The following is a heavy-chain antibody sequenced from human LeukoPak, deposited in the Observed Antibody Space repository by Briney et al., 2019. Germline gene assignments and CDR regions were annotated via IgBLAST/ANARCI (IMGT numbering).Heavy chain of an antibody. Sequence: GGSLRLSCAASGFTFSSYAMNWVRQAQGKGLEWVAGISSGDRTFHAESVKGRFTISRDKSKDTLYLQMNSLRAEDTAVYYCAKDATASPYFHWFDNWGQGTQVIVSS. D-gene: IGHD3-9*01. V-gene: IGHV3-23*01. CDR3: AKDATASPYFHWFDN. CDR1: GFTFSSYA. CDR2: ISSGDRT. J-gene: IGHJ4*02.